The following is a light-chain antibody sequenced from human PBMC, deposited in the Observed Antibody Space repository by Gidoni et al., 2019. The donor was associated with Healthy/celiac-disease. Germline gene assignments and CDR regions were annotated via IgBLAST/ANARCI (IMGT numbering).Light chain of an antibody. Sequence: EIVMTQSPATLSGSPGERATLSCRASQSVSSNLAGYQQKPGQAPRLLIYGASTRATGIPARFSGSGSGTEFTLTISSLQSEDFAVYYCQQYNNWPSCSFGQGTKLEIK. V-gene: IGKV3-15*01. CDR2: GAS. CDR1: QSVSSN. CDR3: QQYNNWPSCS. J-gene: IGKJ2*04.